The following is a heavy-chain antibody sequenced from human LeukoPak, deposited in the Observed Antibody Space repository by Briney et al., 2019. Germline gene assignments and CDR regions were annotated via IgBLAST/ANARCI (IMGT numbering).Heavy chain of an antibody. J-gene: IGHJ4*02. CDR3: AKENYGVPIN. CDR1: GFTFSSYD. Sequence: GGSLRLSCAASGFTFSSYDMNWVRQAPGKGLEWDSAISGSGGSTYYADSVRGRFTISRDNSKNTLYLQMNSLRAEDTAVYYRAKENYGVPINWGQGTLVTVSS. V-gene: IGHV3-23*01. CDR2: ISGSGGST. D-gene: IGHD3-10*01.